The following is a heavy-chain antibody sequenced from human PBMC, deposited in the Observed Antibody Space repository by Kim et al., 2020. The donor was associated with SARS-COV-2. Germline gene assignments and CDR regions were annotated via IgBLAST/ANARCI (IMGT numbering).Heavy chain of an antibody. V-gene: IGHV4-59*01. CDR2: IYYSGST. CDR1: GGSISSYY. CDR3: ARAVRQYSSSWYTSDYYYGMDV. Sequence: SETLSLTCTVSGGSISSYYWSWIRQPPGKGLEWIGYIYYSGSTNYNPSLKSRVTISVDTSKNQFSLKLSSVTAADTAVYYCARAVRQYSSSWYTSDYYYGMDVWGQGTTVTVSS. J-gene: IGHJ6*02. D-gene: IGHD6-13*01.